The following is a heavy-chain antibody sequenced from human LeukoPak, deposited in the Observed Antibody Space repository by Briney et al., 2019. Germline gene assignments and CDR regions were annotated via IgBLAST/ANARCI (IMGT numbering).Heavy chain of an antibody. V-gene: IGHV4-34*01. CDR1: GGSFSGYY. J-gene: IGHJ6*03. CDR3: ARGRHGYYYYMDV. Sequence: PSETLSLTCAVYGGSFSGYYWSWIRQPPGKGLEWIGEINHSGSTNYNPSLKSRVTISVDTSKNQFSLKLSSVTAADTAVYYCARGRHGYYYYMDVWGKGTTVIVSS. CDR2: INHSGST.